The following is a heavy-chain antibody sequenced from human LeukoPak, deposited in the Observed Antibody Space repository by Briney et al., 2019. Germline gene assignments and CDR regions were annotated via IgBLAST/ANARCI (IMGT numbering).Heavy chain of an antibody. V-gene: IGHV1-46*01. D-gene: IGHD3-16*01. CDR1: GYTFTSYY. J-gene: IGHJ3*02. Sequence: GASVKVSCKASGYTFTSYYMHWVRQAPGQGLEWMGIINPSGGSTSYAQKFQGRVTMTRDTSITTAYMDLSWLTSDDTAVYYCVRGGLSGLDPFDMWGQGTAVIVSS. CDR3: VRGGLSGLDPFDM. CDR2: INPSGGST.